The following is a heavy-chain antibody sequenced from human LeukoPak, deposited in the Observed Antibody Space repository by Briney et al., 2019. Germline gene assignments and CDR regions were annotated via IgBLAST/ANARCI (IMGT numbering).Heavy chain of an antibody. CDR2: IRSKANSYAT. V-gene: IGHV3-73*01. D-gene: IGHD6-13*01. Sequence: GGSLKLSCAASGFTFSGSAMHWVRQASGKGLXXXXXIRSKANSYATAYAASVKGRFTISRDDSKNTAYLQMNSLKTEDTAVYYCTRHSSGSWPLDYWGQGTLVTVSS. CDR3: TRHSSGSWPLDY. J-gene: IGHJ4*02. CDR1: GFTFSGSA.